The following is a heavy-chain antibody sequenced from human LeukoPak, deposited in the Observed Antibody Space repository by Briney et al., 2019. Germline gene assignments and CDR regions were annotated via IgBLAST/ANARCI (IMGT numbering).Heavy chain of an antibody. J-gene: IGHJ4*02. Sequence: GGSLRLSCAASAFTFSTYGMHWVRQAPGKGLEWVSFIRYDGSNKYYADSVKGRFTITRDNSKNTLWLQMNSLRSEDTAIYYCAKGYDSGWYGFDYWGQGTQVTVSS. CDR2: IRYDGSNK. D-gene: IGHD6-13*01. CDR1: AFTFSTYG. V-gene: IGHV3-30*02. CDR3: AKGYDSGWYGFDY.